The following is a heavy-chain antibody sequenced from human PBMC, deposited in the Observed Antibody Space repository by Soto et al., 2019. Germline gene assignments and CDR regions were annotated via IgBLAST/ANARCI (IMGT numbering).Heavy chain of an antibody. D-gene: IGHD3-16*01. Sequence: SGPTLVNHTQTLTLTCTFSGFSLSTSGVGVGWIRQPPGKALEWLALIYWDDDKRYSPSLKSRLTITKDTSKNQVVLTMTNMDPVDTATYYCAHLRGGSSGEEYYYYYYMDVWGKGTTVTVSS. J-gene: IGHJ6*03. V-gene: IGHV2-5*02. CDR1: GFSLSTSGVG. CDR2: IYWDDDK. CDR3: AHLRGGSSGEEYYYYYYMDV.